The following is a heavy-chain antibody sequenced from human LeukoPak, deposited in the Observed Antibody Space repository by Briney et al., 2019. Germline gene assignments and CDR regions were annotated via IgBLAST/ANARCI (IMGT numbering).Heavy chain of an antibody. Sequence: PGGSLRLSCAASGFAVSSSYMSWVRQAPGKGLEWVSLIYSGGSTHHADSVKGRFSISRDSSKNTLYLQMNTLRDKDTAVYYCVRGQTSTSPGVWGQGTTVTVSS. V-gene: IGHV3-53*05. D-gene: IGHD5-24*01. CDR1: GFAVSSSY. J-gene: IGHJ6*02. CDR3: VRGQTSTSPGV. CDR2: IYSGGST.